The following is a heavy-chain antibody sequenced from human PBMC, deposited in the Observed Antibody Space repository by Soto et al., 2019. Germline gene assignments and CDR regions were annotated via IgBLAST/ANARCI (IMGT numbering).Heavy chain of an antibody. CDR3: GILVIDTYYMAV. CDR1: GGSFSGYY. D-gene: IGHD3-9*01. Sequence: SETLSLTCAVYGGSFSGYYWSWIRQPPGKGLEWIGEINHSGSTNYNPSLKSRVTISVDTSKNQFSLKLSSVTAADTAVYYCGILVIDTYYMAVRGKGTTVTVSS. V-gene: IGHV4-34*01. J-gene: IGHJ6*03. CDR2: INHSGST.